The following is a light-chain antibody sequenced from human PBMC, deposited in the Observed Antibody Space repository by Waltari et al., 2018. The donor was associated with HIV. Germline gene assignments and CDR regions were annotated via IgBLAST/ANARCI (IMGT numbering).Light chain of an antibody. J-gene: IGKJ1*01. Sequence: EIVLTQSPATLSLSPGERGTLSCGASQTVSSSYLAWYQQKPGQAPRLLIYDASSRATGIPDRFSGSGSGTNFTLTINRLEPEDFAVYFCQQYGSSPLTFGQGTKVEIK. V-gene: IGKV3D-20*01. CDR2: DAS. CDR3: QQYGSSPLT. CDR1: QTVSSSY.